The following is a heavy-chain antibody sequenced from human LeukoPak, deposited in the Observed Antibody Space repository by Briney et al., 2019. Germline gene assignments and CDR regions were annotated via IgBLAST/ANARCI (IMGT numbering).Heavy chain of an antibody. Sequence: GGSLRLSCAASGFTFSSYAMGWVRQAPGKGLEWVSVIYSGGSTYYADSVKGRFTISRDNSKNTLYLQMNSLRAEDTAVYYCARGGYDDAFDIWGQGTMVTVSS. V-gene: IGHV3-66*02. D-gene: IGHD3-22*01. CDR1: GFTFSSYA. CDR3: ARGGYDDAFDI. CDR2: IYSGGST. J-gene: IGHJ3*02.